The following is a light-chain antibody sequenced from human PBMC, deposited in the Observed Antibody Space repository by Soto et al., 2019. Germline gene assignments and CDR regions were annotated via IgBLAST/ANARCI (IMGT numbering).Light chain of an antibody. CDR2: HIS. Sequence: DVVLTQSPLSSPVTLGQPASISCRSSQSLVHDDGNTYLSWLHQRPGQPPRLLIQHISRRVSGVPDRFSGSGAGTEFTLKISRVEPEDVGIYYCLQAKQFPWTFGQGTRVDIK. V-gene: IGKV2-24*01. CDR3: LQAKQFPWT. J-gene: IGKJ1*01. CDR1: QSLVHDDGNTY.